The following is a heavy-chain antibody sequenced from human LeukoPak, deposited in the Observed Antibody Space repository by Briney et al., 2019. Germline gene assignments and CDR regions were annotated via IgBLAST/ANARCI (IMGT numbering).Heavy chain of an antibody. V-gene: IGHV1-8*03. J-gene: IGHJ3*02. D-gene: IGHD2-21*02. CDR1: GYTFTSYD. CDR3: ASTCGGDCSDAFDI. CDR2: MNPNSGNT. Sequence: ASVKVSCKASGYTFTSYDINWVRQATGQGLEWMGWMNPNSGNTGYAQKFQGRVTITRNTSISTAYMELSSLRSEDTAVYYCASTCGGDCSDAFDIWGQGTMVTVSS.